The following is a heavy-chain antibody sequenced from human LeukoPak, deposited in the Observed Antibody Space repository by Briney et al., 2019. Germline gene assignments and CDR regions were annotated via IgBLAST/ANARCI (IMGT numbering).Heavy chain of an antibody. CDR1: GFTFSSYA. Sequence: GGSLRLSCAASGFTFSSYAMSWVRQAPGKGREWVSAISGSGGSTYYADSVKGRFTISRDNSKNTLYLQMNSLRAEDTAVYYCAKVANIYYDSSSNYFDYWGQGTLVTVSS. V-gene: IGHV3-23*01. CDR3: AKVANIYYDSSSNYFDY. J-gene: IGHJ4*02. D-gene: IGHD3-22*01. CDR2: ISGSGGST.